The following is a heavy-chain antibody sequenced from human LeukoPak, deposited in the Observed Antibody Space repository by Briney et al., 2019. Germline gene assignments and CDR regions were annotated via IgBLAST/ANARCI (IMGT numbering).Heavy chain of an antibody. Sequence: SETLSLSCTVSGSSISSYYWNWIRQPPGKGLEWIGYIYYSGTTNYNPSLKSRVTISVDTSKKQFSLKLSSGTAADTAVYYCARAYNWNDFDYWDQGTLVTVSS. CDR2: IYYSGTT. CDR3: ARAYNWNDFDY. J-gene: IGHJ4*02. CDR1: GSSISSYY. D-gene: IGHD1-20*01. V-gene: IGHV4-59*01.